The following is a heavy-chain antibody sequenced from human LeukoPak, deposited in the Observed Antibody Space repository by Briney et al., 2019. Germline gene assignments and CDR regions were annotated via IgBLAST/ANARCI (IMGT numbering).Heavy chain of an antibody. CDR2: IYYSGST. D-gene: IGHD5-12*01. CDR1: GGSISSSSYY. V-gene: IGHV4-39*01. Sequence: SETLSLTCTVSGGSISSSSYYWGWIRQPPGKGLEWLGSIYYSGSTYHNPSLKSRVTISVDTSKNQCSLKRSSVTAADTAVYYCARLSGGYDPYNWFDPWGQGTLVTVAS. J-gene: IGHJ5*02. CDR3: ARLSGGYDPYNWFDP.